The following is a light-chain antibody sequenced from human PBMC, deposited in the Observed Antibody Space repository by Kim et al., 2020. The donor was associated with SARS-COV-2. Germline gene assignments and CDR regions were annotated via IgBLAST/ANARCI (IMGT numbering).Light chain of an antibody. CDR2: EAS. J-gene: IGKJ2*01. CDR3: QQYDNLPYT. Sequence: EIQMTQSPSSLTAFVGDTVTVTCQASQDISKNLNWYQQKPGKAPKLLIYEASILEIGVPSRFSGSGSGTDFTVTITSLQPDDIATYYCQQYDNLPYTFGPGTKLEI. CDR1: QDISKN. V-gene: IGKV1-33*01.